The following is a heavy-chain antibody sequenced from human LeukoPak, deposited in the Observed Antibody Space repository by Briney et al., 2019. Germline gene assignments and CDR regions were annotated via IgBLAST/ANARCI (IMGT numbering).Heavy chain of an antibody. CDR2: VSTGGGTQ. CDR3: AKGYDFWSGGLDY. J-gene: IGHJ4*02. D-gene: IGHD3-3*01. Sequence: TSLRLSCAASGFTFSSYGMHWVRQAPGKGLEWVAVVSTGGGTQFYADSVKGRFTISRDNSKNTLYLQMSSLRAEDTALYYCAKGYDFWSGGLDYWGQGTLVTVSS. V-gene: IGHV3-30*18. CDR1: GFTFSSYG.